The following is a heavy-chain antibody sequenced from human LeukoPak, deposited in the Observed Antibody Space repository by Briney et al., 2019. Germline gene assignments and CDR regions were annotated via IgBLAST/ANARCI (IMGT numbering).Heavy chain of an antibody. CDR2: ISSSGSTI. CDR1: GFTFSDYY. V-gene: IGHV3-11*04. Sequence: GGSLRLSCAASGFTFSDYYMSWIRQAPGKGLEWVSYISSSGSTIYYAYSVKGRFTISRDNAKNSLYLQMNSLRAEDTAVYYCASDFLPIMVSDTFGGAAFDYWGQGTLVTVSS. CDR3: ASDFLPIMVSDTFGGAAFDY. J-gene: IGHJ4*02. D-gene: IGHD3-16*01.